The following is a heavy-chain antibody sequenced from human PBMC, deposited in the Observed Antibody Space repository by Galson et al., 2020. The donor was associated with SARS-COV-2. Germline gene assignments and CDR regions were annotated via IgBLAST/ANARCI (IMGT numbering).Heavy chain of an antibody. V-gene: IGHV1-2*02. Sequence: ASVKVSCKASGYSFTGYYIYWVRQAPGHGLEYMGWMNPRTGSAGSGQKIQDRVTMTSDMSIRTAFMGLRRLKIDDTAVYYCPRGLSGDWPYCHFYGMDVWGQGTTVTVSS. CDR1: GYSFTGYY. J-gene: IGHJ6*02. D-gene: IGHD2-21*02. CDR3: PRGLSGDWPYCHFYGMDV. CDR2: MNPRTGSA.